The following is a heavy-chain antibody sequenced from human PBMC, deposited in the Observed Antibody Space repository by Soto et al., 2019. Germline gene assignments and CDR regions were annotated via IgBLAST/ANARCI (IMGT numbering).Heavy chain of an antibody. CDR3: ARWPSAYSSGWFDY. J-gene: IGHJ4*02. CDR1: GYTFTGYY. D-gene: IGHD6-19*01. CDR2: INPNSGGT. Sequence: ASVKVSCKASGYTFTGYYMHWVRQAPGQGLEWMGWINPNSGGTNYAQKFQGWVTMTRDTSISTAYMELSRLRSDDTAVYYCARWPSAYSSGWFDYWGQGTLVTVSS. V-gene: IGHV1-2*04.